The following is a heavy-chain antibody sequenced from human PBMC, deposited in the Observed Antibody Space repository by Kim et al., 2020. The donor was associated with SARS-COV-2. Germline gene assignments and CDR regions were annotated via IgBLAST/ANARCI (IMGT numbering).Heavy chain of an antibody. Sequence: GGYLRLSCAASGFTFSSYAMSWVRQAPVKGLEWVSAISGSGGSIYYTDSVKGRFTISRDNSKNSLYLQMNSLRAEDTAVYYCAKELAVTTGMHWGQGILATVSS. J-gene: IGHJ1*01. CDR1: GFTFSSYA. CDR2: ISGSGGSI. V-gene: IGHV3-23*01. D-gene: IGHD4-17*01. CDR3: AKELAVTTGMH.